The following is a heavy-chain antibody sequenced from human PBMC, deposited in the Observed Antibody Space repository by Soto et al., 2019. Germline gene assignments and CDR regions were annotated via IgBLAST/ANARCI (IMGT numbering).Heavy chain of an antibody. Sequence: PGGSLRLSCAASGFSASYHYMEWVRQAPGKGQEWVGRIRNKANSYTTQCAASVEGRFTISRDDSDNSVYLQMNSLKTEDTAVYYCARGIYAGPYYYGMDVWGQGTTVTVSS. D-gene: IGHD5-12*01. CDR3: ARGIYAGPYYYGMDV. J-gene: IGHJ6*02. CDR2: IRNKANSYTT. V-gene: IGHV3-72*01. CDR1: GFSASYHY.